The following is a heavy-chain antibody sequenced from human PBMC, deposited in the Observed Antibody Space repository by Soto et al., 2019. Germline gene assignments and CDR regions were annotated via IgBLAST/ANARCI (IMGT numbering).Heavy chain of an antibody. V-gene: IGHV4-31*03. Sequence: SETLSLTCTVSGGSISSGGYYWSWIRQHPGKGLEWIGYIYYSGSTYYNPSLKSRVTISVDTSKNQFSLKLSSVTAADTAVYYCARDRRKFGYSYGSDYWGQGTLVTVSS. CDR3: ARDRRKFGYSYGSDY. CDR2: IYYSGST. J-gene: IGHJ4*02. CDR1: GGSISSGGYY. D-gene: IGHD5-18*01.